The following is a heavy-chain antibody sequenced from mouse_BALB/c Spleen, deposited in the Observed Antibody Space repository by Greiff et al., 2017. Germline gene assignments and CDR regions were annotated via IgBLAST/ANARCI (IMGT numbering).Heavy chain of an antibody. V-gene: IGHV5-12-2*01. CDR2: ISNGGGST. D-gene: IGHD2-10*02. Sequence: EVQVVESGGGLVQPGGSLKLSCAASGFTFSSYTMSWVRQTPEKRLEWVAYISNGGGSTYYPDTVKGRFTISRDNAKNTLYLQMSSLKSEDTAMYYGARHKYGNYVGAMDYWGQGTSVTVSS. CDR3: ARHKYGNYVGAMDY. CDR1: GFTFSSYT. J-gene: IGHJ4*01.